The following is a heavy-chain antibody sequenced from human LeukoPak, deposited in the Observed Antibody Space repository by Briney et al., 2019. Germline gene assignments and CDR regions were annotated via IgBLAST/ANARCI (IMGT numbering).Heavy chain of an antibody. J-gene: IGHJ4*02. CDR1: GYTFTSYG. CDR3: ARVNGRRGYSYGNDY. Sequence: GASVKVSCKASGYTFTSYGISWVRQAPGQGLEWMGWISAYNSNTNYAQKLQGRVTMTTDTSTSTAYMELRSLRSDDTAVYYCARVNGRRGYSYGNDYWGQGTLVTVSS. D-gene: IGHD5-18*01. CDR2: ISAYNSNT. V-gene: IGHV1-18*01.